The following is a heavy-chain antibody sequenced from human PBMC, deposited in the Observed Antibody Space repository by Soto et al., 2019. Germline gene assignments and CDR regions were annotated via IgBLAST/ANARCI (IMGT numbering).Heavy chain of an antibody. CDR2: ISAYNGNT. V-gene: IGHV1-18*01. J-gene: IGHJ4*02. Sequence: QVQLVQSGAEVKKPGASVKVSCKASGYTFSSYGISWVRQAPGQGLEWMGWISAYNGNTKYAQKLQGRVTMTTDTSPSTAYMEPRSLTSDATAVYYCARREVGTTLDFAYWGQGTLVTVSS. CDR3: ARREVGTTLDFAY. D-gene: IGHD1-26*01. CDR1: GYTFSSYG.